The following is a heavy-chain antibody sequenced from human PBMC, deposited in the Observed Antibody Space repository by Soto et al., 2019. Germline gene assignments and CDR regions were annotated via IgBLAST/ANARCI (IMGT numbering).Heavy chain of an antibody. CDR2: IKSKTDGGTT. CDR3: FTFGSDFRPY. Sequence: EVQLVESGGGLVKPGGSLGLSCAASGLTFNYAWMNWIRQAPGKGLEWVGRIKSKTDGGTTEYAVPVDGRFTISRDDSKNTLFLQMNSLKAEDTAVYYCFTFGSDFRPYWGQGTLVTVSS. D-gene: IGHD2-21*02. CDR1: GLTFNYAW. V-gene: IGHV3-15*07. J-gene: IGHJ4*02.